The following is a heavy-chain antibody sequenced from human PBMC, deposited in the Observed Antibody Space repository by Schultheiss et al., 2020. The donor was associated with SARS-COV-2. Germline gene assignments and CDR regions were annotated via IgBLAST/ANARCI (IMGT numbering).Heavy chain of an antibody. CDR1: GGSISSINW. CDR2: IYHSGST. Sequence: SETLSLTCAVSGGSISSINWWNWVRQSPGKGLEWIGEIYHSGSTNYNPSLKSRVTISVDTSKNQFSLKLSSVTAADTAVYYCARSRPSTNYYYYYYMDVWGKGTTVTVSS. D-gene: IGHD2-2*01. V-gene: IGHV4-4*02. J-gene: IGHJ6*03. CDR3: ARSRPSTNYYYYYYMDV.